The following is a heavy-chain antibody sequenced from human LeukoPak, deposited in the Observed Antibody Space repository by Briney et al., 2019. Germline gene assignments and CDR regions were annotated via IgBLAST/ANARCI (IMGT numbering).Heavy chain of an antibody. D-gene: IGHD3/OR15-3a*01. CDR3: ARDQYDTWSRRGNFDS. Sequence: GSLRLSCVASGFTFGKYWMSWVRQAPGKGLEWVANIKLDGSEKNYVDSVKGRFTISRDNTKNSLYLQMNSLRAEDTAVFYCARDQYDTWSRRGNFDSWGQGTLVIVSS. V-gene: IGHV3-7*03. CDR1: GFTFGKYW. J-gene: IGHJ4*02. CDR2: IKLDGSEK.